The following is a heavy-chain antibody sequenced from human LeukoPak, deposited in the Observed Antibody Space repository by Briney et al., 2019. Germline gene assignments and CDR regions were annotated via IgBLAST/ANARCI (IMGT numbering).Heavy chain of an antibody. V-gene: IGHV4-4*02. D-gene: IGHD6-13*01. J-gene: IGHJ4*02. Sequence: PSQTLSLTCAVSGDSISSSNWWSWVRQPPGKGLEWIGEIYESGNTNYNPSLKSRVTISVDKSKNQFSLKLSSVTAADTAIYYCARALYSSSWYFDYWGQGTLVTVSS. CDR3: ARALYSSSWYFDY. CDR2: IYESGNT. CDR1: GDSISSSNW.